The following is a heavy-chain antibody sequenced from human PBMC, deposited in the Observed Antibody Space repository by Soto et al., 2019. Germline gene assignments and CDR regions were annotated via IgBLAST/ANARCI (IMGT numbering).Heavy chain of an antibody. CDR2: INGGGDSP. V-gene: IGHV3-23*01. D-gene: IGHD3-10*01. J-gene: IGHJ4*02. CDR1: GFTFSNYA. Sequence: VHLLESGGGLVHPGGSLRLSCTASGFTFSNYAMTWVRQGPGKGLQWVAGINGGGDSPHYADSVKGRFIISRDNSNNTLVLQMRRLRVDDTARYYCAKRGKFGGFDYWGQGTLLTVSS. CDR3: AKRGKFGGFDY.